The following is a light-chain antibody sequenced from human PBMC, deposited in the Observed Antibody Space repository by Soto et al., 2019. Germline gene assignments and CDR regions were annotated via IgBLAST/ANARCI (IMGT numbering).Light chain of an antibody. J-gene: IGLJ2*01. V-gene: IGLV1-40*01. CDR1: SSNIGAGYD. CDR2: GNS. Sequence: QSVLTQPPSVSGAPGQRVTISCTGSSSNIGAGYDVHWYQQLPGTAPKPLIYGNSNRPSGVPDRFPGSKSGTSASLAIAGLQAEDEADYYCQSYDSSLSGSVVFGGGTKVTVL. CDR3: QSYDSSLSGSVV.